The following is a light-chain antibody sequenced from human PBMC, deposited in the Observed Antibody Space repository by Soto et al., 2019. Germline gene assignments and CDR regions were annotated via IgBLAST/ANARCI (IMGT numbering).Light chain of an antibody. CDR1: SSDVGGYNY. J-gene: IGLJ3*02. CDR2: EVS. V-gene: IGLV2-8*01. CDR3: SSYAGSNNVV. Sequence: QSALTQPPSASGSPGQSVTISCTGTSSDVGGYNYVSWYQQHPGKAPKLTIYEVSKRPSGVPDRFSGSKSGNTASLTVSGLQAEDEADYYCSSYAGSNNVVFGGGTKLTVL.